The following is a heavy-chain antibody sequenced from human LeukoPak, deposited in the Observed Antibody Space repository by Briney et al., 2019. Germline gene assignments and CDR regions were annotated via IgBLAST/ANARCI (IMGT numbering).Heavy chain of an antibody. CDR1: GFTFSSYA. Sequence: PGGSLRLSCAASGFTFSSYAMSWVRQAPGKGLEWVSAISGSGGSTYYADSVKGRFTISRDNSKNTLYLQMNSLRAEDTAVYYCAKGRRNCSSTSCYLYYWGPGTLVTVSS. V-gene: IGHV3-23*01. J-gene: IGHJ4*02. CDR3: AKGRRNCSSTSCYLYY. CDR2: ISGSGGST. D-gene: IGHD2-2*01.